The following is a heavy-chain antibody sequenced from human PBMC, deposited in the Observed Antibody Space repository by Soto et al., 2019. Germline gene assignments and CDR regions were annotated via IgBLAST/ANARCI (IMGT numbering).Heavy chain of an antibody. Sequence: QVQLVQSGAEVKKPGASVKVSCKASGYTFTNFGISWVRQAPGQGLEWLGWISAYNGNTNYAQNFQGRVTMTTDTSTSTADVELRSLRSDDTAGYYWARGGTPIDYWGQGTLVTVSS. D-gene: IGHD3-16*01. CDR1: GYTFTNFG. CDR2: ISAYNGNT. J-gene: IGHJ4*02. V-gene: IGHV1-18*01. CDR3: ARGGTPIDY.